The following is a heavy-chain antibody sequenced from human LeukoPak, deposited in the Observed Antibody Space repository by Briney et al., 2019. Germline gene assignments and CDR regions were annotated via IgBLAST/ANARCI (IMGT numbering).Heavy chain of an antibody. D-gene: IGHD3-22*01. CDR1: GYTLTSYD. Sequence: ASVKVSCKASGYTLTSYDINWVRQATGQGLEWMGWMNPNSGNTGYAQKFQGRVTITRNTSISTAYMELSSLRSEDTAVYYCARRASTYYYDSSGYYYGYWGQGTLVTVSS. V-gene: IGHV1-8*03. J-gene: IGHJ4*02. CDR3: ARRASTYYYDSSGYYYGY. CDR2: MNPNSGNT.